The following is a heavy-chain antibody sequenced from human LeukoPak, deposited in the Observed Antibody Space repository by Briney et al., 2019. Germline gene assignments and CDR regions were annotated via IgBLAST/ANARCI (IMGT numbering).Heavy chain of an antibody. D-gene: IGHD1-26*01. J-gene: IGHJ4*02. Sequence: GGSVRLSCAASGFTFSSYSMNWVRQAPGKGLEWVSSISSSSSYIYYADSVKGRFIISRDNAKNSLYLQMNSLRAEDTAVYYCARDTSSGPSGSQTPFGYWGQGTLVTVSS. CDR1: GFTFSSYS. V-gene: IGHV3-21*04. CDR3: ARDTSSGPSGSQTPFGY. CDR2: ISSSSSYI.